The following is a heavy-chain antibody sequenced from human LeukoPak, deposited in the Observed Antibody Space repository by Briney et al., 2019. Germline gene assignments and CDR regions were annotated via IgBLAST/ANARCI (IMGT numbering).Heavy chain of an antibody. V-gene: IGHV4-30-4*01. CDR2: IYYSGST. J-gene: IGHJ4*02. Sequence: SQTLSLTCTVSGGSISSGDYYWSWIRQPPGKGLEWIGYIYYSGSTYYNPSLKSRVTISVDTSKNQFSLKLSSVTAADTAVYYCARLNWFWELDFDYWGQGTLVTVSS. CDR3: ARLNWFWELDFDY. CDR1: GGSISSGDYY. D-gene: IGHD3-10*01.